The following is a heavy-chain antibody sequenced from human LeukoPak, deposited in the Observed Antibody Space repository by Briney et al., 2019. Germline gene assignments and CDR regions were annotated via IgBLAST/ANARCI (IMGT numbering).Heavy chain of an antibody. V-gene: IGHV4-34*01. J-gene: IGHJ6*02. CDR3: ARGWTGLGHCSSTSCYSPVRYYYGMDV. Sequence: SETLSLTCAVYGGSFSGYYWSWIRQPPGKGLEWIGEINHSGSTNYNPSLKSRVTISVDTSKNQFSLKLSSVTAADTAVYYCARGWTGLGHCSSTSCYSPVRYYYGMDVWGQGTTVTVSS. CDR2: INHSGST. D-gene: IGHD2-2*02. CDR1: GGSFSGYY.